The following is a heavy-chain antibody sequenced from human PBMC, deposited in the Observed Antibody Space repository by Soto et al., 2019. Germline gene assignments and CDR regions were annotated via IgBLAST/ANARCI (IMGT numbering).Heavy chain of an antibody. J-gene: IGHJ4*02. CDR2: IYYSGST. CDR1: GGSISSYY. Sequence: PSETLSLTCTVSGGSISSYYWSWIRQPPGKGLEWIGYIYYSGSTNYNPSLKSRVTISVDTSKNQLSLKLSSVTAADTAVYYCARRYGYYFDHWGQGTLVTVSS. CDR3: ARRYGYYFDH. D-gene: IGHD4-17*01. V-gene: IGHV4-59*08.